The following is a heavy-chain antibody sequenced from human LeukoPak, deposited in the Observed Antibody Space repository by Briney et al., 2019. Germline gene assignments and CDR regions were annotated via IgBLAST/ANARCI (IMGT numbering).Heavy chain of an antibody. Sequence: GGSLRLSCAASGFTFNSYGMNWVRQAPGKGLEWVSLISGSGGSTYYTDSVKGRFTISRDNSKNTVYLQMNSLRAGDTAVYYCAKGDRSGYDYFDYWGQGTLVTVSS. CDR2: ISGSGGST. V-gene: IGHV3-23*01. D-gene: IGHD3-22*01. CDR3: AKGDRSGYDYFDY. CDR1: GFTFNSYG. J-gene: IGHJ4*02.